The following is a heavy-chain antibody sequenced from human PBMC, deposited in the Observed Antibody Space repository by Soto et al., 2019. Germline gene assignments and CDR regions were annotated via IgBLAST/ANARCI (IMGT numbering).Heavy chain of an antibody. CDR2: ISSTSSSI. V-gene: IGHV3-48*01. CDR1: GFTFSIYS. J-gene: IGHJ4*02. Sequence: PGGSLRLSCAASGFTFSIYSMNWVRQAPGKGLEWTSYISSTSSSIYYADSVKGRFTISRDNAKNSLYLQMNSLRAEDTAVYYCARVAYYYDSSGYFYWGQGTLVTVSS. CDR3: ARVAYYYDSSGYFY. D-gene: IGHD3-22*01.